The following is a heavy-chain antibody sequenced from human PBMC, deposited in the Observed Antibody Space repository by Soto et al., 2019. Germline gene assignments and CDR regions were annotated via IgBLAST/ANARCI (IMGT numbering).Heavy chain of an antibody. D-gene: IGHD3-9*01. CDR2: MNPNSGNT. CDR3: ARDPGTGIRYFDWLLHPAPSHI. V-gene: IGHV1-8*01. Sequence: ASVKVSCKASGYTFTSYDINWVRQATGQGLEWMGWMNPNSGNTGYAQKFQGRVTMTRNTSISTAYMELSSLRSDDTAVYYCARDPGTGIRYFDWLLHPAPSHIWCPGLMVTLSS. J-gene: IGHJ3*02. CDR1: GYTFTSYD.